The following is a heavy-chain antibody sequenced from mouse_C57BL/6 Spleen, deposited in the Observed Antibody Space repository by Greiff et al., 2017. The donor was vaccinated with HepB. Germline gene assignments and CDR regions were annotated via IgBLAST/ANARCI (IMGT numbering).Heavy chain of an antibody. Sequence: VQLQQSGPELVKPGASVKISCKASGYAFSSSWMNWVKQRPGKGLEWIGRIYPGDGDTNYNGKFKGKATLTADKSSSTAYMQLSSLTSEDSAVDFCARERTTLDAMDYWGQGTSVTVSS. J-gene: IGHJ4*01. D-gene: IGHD5-5*01. CDR1: GYAFSSSW. V-gene: IGHV1-82*01. CDR3: ARERTTLDAMDY. CDR2: IYPGDGDT.